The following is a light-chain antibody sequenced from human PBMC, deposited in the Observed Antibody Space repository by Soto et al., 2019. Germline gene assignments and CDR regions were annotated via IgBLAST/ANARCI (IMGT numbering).Light chain of an antibody. CDR2: GAS. Sequence: EIVLTQSPATLSLFPGERATLSCRASQSISSNYLAWYQQKPGQAPRLLIHGASNRATDRPDRFSGGGSGTYFTLIIRRLEPEDFAVYYCYQYGSAPEWTFGQGTKVEIK. V-gene: IGKV3-20*01. CDR1: QSISSNY. CDR3: YQYGSAPEWT. J-gene: IGKJ1*01.